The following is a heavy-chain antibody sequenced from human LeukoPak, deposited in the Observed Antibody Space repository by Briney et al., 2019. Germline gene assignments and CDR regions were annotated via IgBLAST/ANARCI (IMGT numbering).Heavy chain of an antibody. CDR3: ARTSSGPNWFDP. D-gene: IGHD3-22*01. Sequence: SETLSLTCAVYGGSFSGYYWSWIRQPPGKGLEWIGEINHSGTTYYNPSLKSRVTISVDTSKNHFSLQLSSVSAADTAVYYCARTSSGPNWFDPWGQGTLVTVSS. CDR2: INHSGTT. CDR1: GGSFSGYY. J-gene: IGHJ5*02. V-gene: IGHV4-34*01.